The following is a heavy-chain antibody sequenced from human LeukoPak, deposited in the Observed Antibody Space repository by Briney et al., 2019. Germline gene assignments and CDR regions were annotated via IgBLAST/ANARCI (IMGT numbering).Heavy chain of an antibody. CDR3: ATARYCSGGSCYRIFDY. CDR1: GFTFSDYY. CDR2: ISSSGSTI. V-gene: IGHV3-11*01. J-gene: IGHJ4*02. D-gene: IGHD2-15*01. Sequence: RPGGSLRLSCAASGFTFSDYYMSWIRQAPGKGLEWVSYISSSGSTIYYADSVKGRFTISRDNAKNSLYLQMNSLRAEDTAVYYCATARYCSGGSCYRIFDYWGQGTLVTVSS.